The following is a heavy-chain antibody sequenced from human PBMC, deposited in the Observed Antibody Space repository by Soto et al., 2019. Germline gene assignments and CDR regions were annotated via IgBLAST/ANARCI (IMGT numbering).Heavy chain of an antibody. V-gene: IGHV3-23*01. CDR2: ISGGGGTT. Sequence: PVGSLRLSCAASGFTFSTNAMSWVRQAPGKGLEWVSLISGGGGTTYYADSVKGRFTISRDNSKNTLYLQMNSLRAEDTALYYCAKDRGTGVGLQYFDYWGQGTVVTVSS. CDR1: GFTFSTNA. CDR3: AKDRGTGVGLQYFDY. D-gene: IGHD3-3*01. J-gene: IGHJ4*02.